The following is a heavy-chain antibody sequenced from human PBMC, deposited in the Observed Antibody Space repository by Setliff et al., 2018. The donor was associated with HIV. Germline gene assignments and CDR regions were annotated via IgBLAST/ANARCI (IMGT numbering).Heavy chain of an antibody. D-gene: IGHD4-17*01. CDR1: NGSLGAHF. V-gene: IGHV4-34*10. J-gene: IGHJ4*02. CDR3: ASHLVVSTGGVFDY. Sequence: AVYNGSLGAHFWTWIRQPPGKGLEWIGNINGNTNTNYNPSLQSRVSMSMDTSKNQFSLKLRSVTAADTALYYCASHLVVSTGGVFDYWGQGNLVTVSP. CDR2: INGNTNT.